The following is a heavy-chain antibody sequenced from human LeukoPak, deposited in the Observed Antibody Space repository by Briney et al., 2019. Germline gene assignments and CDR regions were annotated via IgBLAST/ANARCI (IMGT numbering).Heavy chain of an antibody. D-gene: IGHD3-10*01. J-gene: IGHJ3*02. CDR3: ARYRTPMIRGVDAFDI. CDR1: GFTFSSYY. V-gene: IGHV3-21*01. Sequence: GGSLRLSCAASGFTFSSYYMNWVRQAPGKGLEWVSSISSSSSYIYYADSVKGRFTISRDNAKNSLYLQMNSLRAEDTAVYYCARYRTPMIRGVDAFDIWGQGTMVTVSS. CDR2: ISSSSSYI.